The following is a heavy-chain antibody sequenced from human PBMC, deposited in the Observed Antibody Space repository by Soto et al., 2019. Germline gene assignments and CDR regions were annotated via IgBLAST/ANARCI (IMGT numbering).Heavy chain of an antibody. J-gene: IGHJ4*02. D-gene: IGHD3-16*01. CDR1: GFTVSSNY. CDR3: ARGTQTPPGGPT. CDR2: IYSGGST. Sequence: ESGGGLVQPGGSLRLSCAASGFTVSSNYMSWVRQAPGKGLEWVSVIYSGGSTYYADSVKGRFTISRDNSKNTLYLQMNSLRAEDTAVYYCARGTQTPPGGPTWGQGTLVTVSS. V-gene: IGHV3-66*01.